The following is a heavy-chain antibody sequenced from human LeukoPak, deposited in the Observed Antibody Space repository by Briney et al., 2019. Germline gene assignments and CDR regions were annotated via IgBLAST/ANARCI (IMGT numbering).Heavy chain of an antibody. Sequence: SETLSLTCTVSGGSISSYYWSWIRQPPGKGLEWIGYIYYSGSTNYNPSLKGRVTISVDTSKNQFSLKLSSVTAADTAVYYCAREKDSSGWYYFDYWGQGTLVTVSS. J-gene: IGHJ4*02. CDR3: AREKDSSGWYYFDY. CDR1: GGSISSYY. V-gene: IGHV4-59*12. D-gene: IGHD6-19*01. CDR2: IYYSGST.